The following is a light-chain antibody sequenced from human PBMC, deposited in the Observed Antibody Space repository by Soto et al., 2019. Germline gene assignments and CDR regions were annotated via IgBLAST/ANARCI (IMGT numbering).Light chain of an antibody. CDR3: QQADTFPIT. Sequence: DIQMTQSPSAGAASVGDRVTITCRASQGISRSLAWYQQKPGKAPKLLIYAASSLQSGVPSRFSGSGFGTDFTLTISSLQPEDSAIYYCQQADTFPITCGQGTRLEIK. V-gene: IGKV1D-12*01. J-gene: IGKJ5*01. CDR1: QGISRS. CDR2: AAS.